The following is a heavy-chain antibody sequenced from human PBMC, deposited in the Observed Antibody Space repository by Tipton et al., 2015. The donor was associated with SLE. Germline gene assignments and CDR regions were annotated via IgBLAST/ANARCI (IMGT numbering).Heavy chain of an antibody. CDR1: GFTFNIYA. V-gene: IGHV3-30*04. J-gene: IGHJ4*02. CDR3: ARGPQWLVAYYLGY. CDR2: ISYDGSDK. Sequence: SLRLSCAASGFTFNIYAMNWVRQAPGKGLEWVAVISYDGSDKYIADSVKGRFTISRDNSKNTLYLQMNSLRAEDTAVYYCARGPQWLVAYYLGYWGQGSLVTVSS. D-gene: IGHD6-19*01.